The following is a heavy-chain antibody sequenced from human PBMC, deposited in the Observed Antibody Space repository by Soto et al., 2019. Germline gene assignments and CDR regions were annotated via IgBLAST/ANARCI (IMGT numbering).Heavy chain of an antibody. CDR2: ISYDGSNK. V-gene: IGHV3-30-3*01. CDR3: ARVIWLAAIPNDCFDI. Sequence: GVSLRLSCAASVFTFSSYAMHWVLQAPGKGLEWVAVISYDGSNKYYTDSVKGRFTISRDTSKTTLYLQMNILGAEYPAVYYCARVIWLAAIPNDCFDIWGEGKMVTFSS. J-gene: IGHJ3*02. D-gene: IGHD2-15*01. CDR1: VFTFSSYA.